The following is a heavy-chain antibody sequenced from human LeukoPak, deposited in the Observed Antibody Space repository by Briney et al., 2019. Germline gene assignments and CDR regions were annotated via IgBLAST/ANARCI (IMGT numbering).Heavy chain of an antibody. CDR2: IFDGGDTK. Sequence: PAGSLRLSCAASGFTFSSYAMAWVRPAPGQGLEWVSSIFDGGDTKDYADSVKGRFTTSRDNYKNELYLQVNSLSAEDTAVYFCAKDSRMWPHYFDHWGRGILVIVSS. CDR1: GFTFSSYA. V-gene: IGHV3-23*01. CDR3: AKDSRMWPHYFDH. D-gene: IGHD2-15*01. J-gene: IGHJ4*02.